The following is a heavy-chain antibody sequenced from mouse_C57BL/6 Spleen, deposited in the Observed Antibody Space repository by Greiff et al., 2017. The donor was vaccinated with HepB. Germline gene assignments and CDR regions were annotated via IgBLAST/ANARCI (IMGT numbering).Heavy chain of an antibody. CDR1: GFSLTSYG. V-gene: IGHV2-2*01. D-gene: IGHD1-1*01. Sequence: VQLQQSGPGLVQPSQSLSITCTVSGFSLTSYGVHWVRQSPGKGLEWLGVIWSGGSTDYNAAFISRLSISKDNSKSQVFFKMNSLQADDTAIYYCARNQYYGSSIFAYWGQGTLVTVSA. J-gene: IGHJ3*01. CDR3: ARNQYYGSSIFAY. CDR2: IWSGGST.